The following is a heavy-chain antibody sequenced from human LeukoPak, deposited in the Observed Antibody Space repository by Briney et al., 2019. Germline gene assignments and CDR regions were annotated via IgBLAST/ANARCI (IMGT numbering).Heavy chain of an antibody. D-gene: IGHD3-9*01. J-gene: IGHJ4*02. CDR3: ARDVGRYFDWFAAYFDY. Sequence: SVKVSCKASGGTFSSYAISWVRRAPGQGLEWMGGIIPIFGTANYAQKFQGRVTITADESTSTAYMELSSLRSDDTAVYYCARDVGRYFDWFAAYFDYWGQGTLVTVSS. V-gene: IGHV1-69*13. CDR2: IIPIFGTA. CDR1: GGTFSSYA.